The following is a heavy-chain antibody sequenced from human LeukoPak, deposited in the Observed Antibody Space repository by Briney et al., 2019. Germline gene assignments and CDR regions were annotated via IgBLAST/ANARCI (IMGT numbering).Heavy chain of an antibody. CDR1: GFTFSSCS. CDR3: VSFYETY. CDR2: IRHDSSDI. J-gene: IGHJ4*02. V-gene: IGHV3-48*01. D-gene: IGHD2/OR15-2a*01. Sequence: GGSLRLSCAASGFTFSSCSMNWVRQAPGKGLEWTSFIRHDSSDIYYADSVKGRFTISRDNAKNSLYLQMNSLRAEDTAVYYCVSFYETYWGRGTLVTVSS.